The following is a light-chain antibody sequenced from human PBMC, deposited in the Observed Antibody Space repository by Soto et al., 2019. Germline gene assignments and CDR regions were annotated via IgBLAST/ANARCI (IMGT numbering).Light chain of an antibody. J-gene: IGKJ1*01. V-gene: IGKV1-5*01. CDR3: QQYNSYSWT. CDR2: DVS. Sequence: DIQMTQYTSTLSASVGDRVTITCRASQSINNWLAWYQQKPGKAPKLLIYDVSSLKSGVPSRFSGSGSGTEFLLTISSLQPDDFATYYCQQYNSYSWTFGQGTKVDIK. CDR1: QSINNW.